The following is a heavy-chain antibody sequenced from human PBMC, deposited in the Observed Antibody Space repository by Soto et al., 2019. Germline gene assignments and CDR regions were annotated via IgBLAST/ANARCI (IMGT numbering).Heavy chain of an antibody. Sequence: PGGSLRLSCAASGFTFSSYAMHWVRQAPGKGLEWVAVISYDGSNKYYADSVKGRFTISRDNSKNTLYLQMNSLRAEDTAVYYCAREEWLRLNDWYYYYYGMDVWGQGTTVTVSS. CDR2: ISYDGSNK. J-gene: IGHJ6*02. CDR1: GFTFSSYA. V-gene: IGHV3-30-3*01. CDR3: AREEWLRLNDWYYYYYGMDV. D-gene: IGHD5-12*01.